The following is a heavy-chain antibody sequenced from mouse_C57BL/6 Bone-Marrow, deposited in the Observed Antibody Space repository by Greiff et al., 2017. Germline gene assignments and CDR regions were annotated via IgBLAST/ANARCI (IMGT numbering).Heavy chain of an antibody. CDR2: INPSSGYT. CDR3: ARSLITTVVAPVDY. V-gene: IGHV1-4*01. Sequence: QVQLQQSGAELARPGASVKMSCKASGYTFTSYTMHWVKQRPGQGLEWIGYINPSSGYTKYNQKFKDKATLTADKSSSTAYMQLSSLTSEDSAVYYCARSLITTVVAPVDYWGQGTTLTVSS. D-gene: IGHD1-1*01. CDR1: GYTFTSYT. J-gene: IGHJ2*01.